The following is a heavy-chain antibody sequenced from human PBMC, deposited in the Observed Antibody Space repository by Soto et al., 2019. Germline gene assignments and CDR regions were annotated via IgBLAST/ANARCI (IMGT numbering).Heavy chain of an antibody. CDR2: VSRAGTYT. CDR1: GCTFSSYA. D-gene: IGHD3-16*01. CDR3: VKYTVTEDLGES. J-gene: IGHJ5*02. V-gene: IGHV3-23*01. Sequence: EVQLLESGGDVVRPGGSLRLSCAASGCTFSSYAMGWVRQAPGKGPEWVAGVSRAGTYTFYADSVRGRFSISRDNSRDTVDLYMNALRGDDTAVYFCVKYTVTEDLGESWGQGTLVSVSS.